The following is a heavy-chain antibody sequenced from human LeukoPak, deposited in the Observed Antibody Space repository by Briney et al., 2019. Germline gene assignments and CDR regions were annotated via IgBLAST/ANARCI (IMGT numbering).Heavy chain of an antibody. CDR2: ISGSGGST. D-gene: IGHD3-22*01. CDR1: GFTFSNCA. J-gene: IGHJ4*02. Sequence: GGSLRLSCVVSGFTFSNCAMSWVRQAPGKGLEWVSAISGSGGSTYYADSVKGRFTISRDNSKNTLYLQMNSLRAEDTAVYYCAKAPLGYYDSSGYFDYWGQGTLVTVSS. CDR3: AKAPLGYYDSSGYFDY. V-gene: IGHV3-23*01.